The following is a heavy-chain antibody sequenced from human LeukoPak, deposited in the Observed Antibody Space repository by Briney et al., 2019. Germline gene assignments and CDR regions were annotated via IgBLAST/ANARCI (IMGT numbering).Heavy chain of an antibody. CDR1: GGSISSFY. J-gene: IGHJ4*02. CDR2: IYYSGST. D-gene: IGHD3-16*01. V-gene: IGHV4-59*01. CDR3: ARDRGGRTFDY. Sequence: PSETLSLTCTVSGGSISSFYWNWIRQPPGKGLEWIGCIYYSGSTYYNPSLKSRVTISVDTSKNQFSLKLSSVTAADTAVYYCARDRGGRTFDYWGQGTLVTVSS.